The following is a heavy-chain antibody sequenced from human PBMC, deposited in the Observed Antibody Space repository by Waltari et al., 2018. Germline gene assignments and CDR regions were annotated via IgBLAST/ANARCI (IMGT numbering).Heavy chain of an antibody. Sequence: EVQLVESGGGLVKPGGSLRVSCAASGFSFSDYGMNWVRQAPGKGREWVGCISSSRSFIYYADSMKGRFTISRDNAKNSLFLQMNSLRVEDTAVYYCARDFDYWGQGTLVIVSS. CDR2: ISSSRSFI. V-gene: IGHV3-21*05. CDR3: ARDFDY. CDR1: GFSFSDYG. J-gene: IGHJ4*02.